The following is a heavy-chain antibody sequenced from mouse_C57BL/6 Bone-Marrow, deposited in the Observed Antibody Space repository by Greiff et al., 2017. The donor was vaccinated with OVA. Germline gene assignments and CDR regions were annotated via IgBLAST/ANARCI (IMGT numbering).Heavy chain of an antibody. D-gene: IGHD2-2*01. CDR1: GYAFTNYL. CDR2: INPGSGGT. CDR3: SYYGYDEGFAY. V-gene: IGHV1-54*01. J-gene: IGHJ3*01. Sequence: VQLQQSGAELVRPGTSVKVSCKASGYAFTNYLIEWVKQRPGQGLEWIGVINPGSGGTNYNEQFKGKATLTADKSSSTAYKQLSSLTSEDAAVYVCSYYGYDEGFAYWGQGTLVTVSA.